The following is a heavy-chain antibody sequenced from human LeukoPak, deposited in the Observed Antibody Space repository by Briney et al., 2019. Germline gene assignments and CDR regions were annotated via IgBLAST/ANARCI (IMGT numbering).Heavy chain of an antibody. D-gene: IGHD2-15*01. CDR2: INPNSGNT. J-gene: IGHJ4*02. V-gene: IGHV1-8*01. CDR1: GYTFTSYD. Sequence: ASVKVSCKASGYTFTSYDINWVRQATVQELLWIGWINPNSGNTGYAQKFQGRVTMTRNTSISTAYMELSSLRSEDTAVYYCARAEPYCSGGSCGHDYWGQGTLVTVSS. CDR3: ARAEPYCSGGSCGHDY.